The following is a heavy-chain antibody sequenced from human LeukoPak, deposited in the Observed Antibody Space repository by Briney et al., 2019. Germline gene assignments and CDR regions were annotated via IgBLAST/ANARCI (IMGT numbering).Heavy chain of an antibody. CDR2: ITSSSPTYI. V-gene: IGHV3-21*06. Sequence: PGGSLRLSCAASGFTFSNYGMNWVRQAPGKGLEWVSSITSSSPTYIYYADSVKGRFTISRDNAKNSLYLQMDSLRAEDTAVYYCARDDYYYDSSGYYVWFDPWGQGTLVTVSS. J-gene: IGHJ5*02. CDR3: ARDDYYYDSSGYYVWFDP. D-gene: IGHD3-22*01. CDR1: GFTFSNYG.